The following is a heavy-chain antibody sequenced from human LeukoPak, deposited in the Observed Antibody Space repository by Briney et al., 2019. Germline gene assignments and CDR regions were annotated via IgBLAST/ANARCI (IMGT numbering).Heavy chain of an antibody. CDR2: INPNSGGT. Sequence: ASVKVSCKASGYTFTSYGISWVRQAPGQGLEWMGWINPNSGGTNYAQKLQGRVTMTTDTSTSTAYMELRSLRSDDTAVYYCARSVLFWVPAGMDVWGQGTTVTVSS. CDR1: GYTFTSYG. D-gene: IGHD3-10*02. CDR3: ARSVLFWVPAGMDV. V-gene: IGHV1-18*01. J-gene: IGHJ6*02.